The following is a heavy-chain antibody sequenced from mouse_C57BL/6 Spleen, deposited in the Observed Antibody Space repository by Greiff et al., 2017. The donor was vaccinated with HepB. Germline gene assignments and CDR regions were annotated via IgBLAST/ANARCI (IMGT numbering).Heavy chain of an antibody. V-gene: IGHV3-6*01. D-gene: IGHD2-3*01. CDR3: ARGDLDDGYYVFFAY. CDR1: GYSITSGYY. Sequence: EVQRVESGPGLVKPSQSLSLTCSVTGYSITSGYYWNWIRQFPGNKLEWMGYISYDGSNNYNPSLKNRISITRDTSKNQFFLKLNSVTTEDTATYYCARGDLDDGYYVFFAYWGQGTLVTVSA. J-gene: IGHJ3*01. CDR2: ISYDGSN.